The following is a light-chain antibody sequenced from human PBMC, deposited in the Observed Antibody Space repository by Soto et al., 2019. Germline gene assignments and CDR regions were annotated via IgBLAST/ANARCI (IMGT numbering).Light chain of an antibody. Sequence: QSALTQPASVSGCPGQSITISCTGTSSDVGGYNYVSWYQQHPGKAPKLMIYEVSNRPSGVSNRLSGSKSGNTASLTISGLQAEDEADYYCSSYTSSSTPYVFGTGTKVTVL. CDR3: SSYTSSSTPYV. V-gene: IGLV2-14*01. CDR1: SSDVGGYNY. J-gene: IGLJ1*01. CDR2: EVS.